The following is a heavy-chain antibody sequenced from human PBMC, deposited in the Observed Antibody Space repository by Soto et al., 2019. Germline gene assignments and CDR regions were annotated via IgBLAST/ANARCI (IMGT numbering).Heavy chain of an antibody. Sequence: EVQLVESGGGLVQPGGSLRLSCAASGFTFSSYWMSWVRQAPGKGLEWVANIKQDGSEKYYVDSVKGRFTISRDNARNSLYLQMNGLRAEDTAVYHCARSQVAIPGDDWGQGTLVTVSS. J-gene: IGHJ4*02. V-gene: IGHV3-7*01. CDR2: IKQDGSEK. CDR1: GFTFSSYW. D-gene: IGHD5-12*01. CDR3: ARSQVAIPGDD.